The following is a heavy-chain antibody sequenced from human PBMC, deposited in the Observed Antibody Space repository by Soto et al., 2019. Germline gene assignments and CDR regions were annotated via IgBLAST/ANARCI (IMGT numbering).Heavy chain of an antibody. D-gene: IGHD3-22*01. J-gene: IGHJ3*02. CDR1: GYTFTTYG. Sequence: ASVKVSCKTSGYTFTTYGIRWVRHAPGQGLEWMGRINPYNGTTRYAQKLQGRVIMTTDTSTSTPYMELSSLRSDDTAVYYCARDWKTYYLDSRGRGAFDIWG. CDR3: ARDWKTYYLDSRGRGAFDI. V-gene: IGHV1-18*04. CDR2: INPYNGTT.